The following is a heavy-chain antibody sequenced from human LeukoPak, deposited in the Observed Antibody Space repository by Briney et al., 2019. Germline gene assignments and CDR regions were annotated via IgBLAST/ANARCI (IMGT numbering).Heavy chain of an antibody. CDR2: ISYDGSNK. D-gene: IGHD5-18*01. CDR1: GFTFSSYA. Sequence: GRSRRPSCAASGFTFSSYAMHCVRQAPGKGLEWVAVISYDGSNKYYADSVKGRFTISRDNSKNTLYLQMNSLRAEDTAVYYCARDGGYSYGTFDYWGQGTLVTVSS. J-gene: IGHJ4*02. V-gene: IGHV3-30-3*01. CDR3: ARDGGYSYGTFDY.